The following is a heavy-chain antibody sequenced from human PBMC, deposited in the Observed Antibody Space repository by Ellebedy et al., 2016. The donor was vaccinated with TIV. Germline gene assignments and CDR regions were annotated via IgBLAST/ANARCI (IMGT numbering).Heavy chain of an antibody. CDR3: ARVGSGLQVTTPHFDY. D-gene: IGHD3-22*01. J-gene: IGHJ4*02. V-gene: IGHV1-46*01. CDR2: INPSVGST. Sequence: AASVKVSCKASGYTFTSYFMHWVRQAPGQGLEWMGIINPSVGSTNYAQKFQGRVTMTRDTSTSTVYMELGRLRSEDTAMYYCARVGSGLQVTTPHFDYWGQGTLVTVSS. CDR1: GYTFTSYF.